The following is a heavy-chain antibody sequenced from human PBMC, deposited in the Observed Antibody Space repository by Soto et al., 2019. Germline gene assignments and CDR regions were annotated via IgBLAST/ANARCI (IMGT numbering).Heavy chain of an antibody. V-gene: IGHV1-69*02. CDR2: IIPILGIA. CDR1: GGTFSSYT. CDR3: AMEYCSSTSCYRDY. J-gene: IGHJ4*02. Sequence: QVQLVQSGAEVKKPGSSVKVSCKASGGTFSSYTISWVRQAPGQGLEWMGRIIPILGIANYAQKFQGRVTXTADKTTSTDYMELSSLRSEDTAVYYCAMEYCSSTSCYRDYWGQGTLVTVSS. D-gene: IGHD2-2*02.